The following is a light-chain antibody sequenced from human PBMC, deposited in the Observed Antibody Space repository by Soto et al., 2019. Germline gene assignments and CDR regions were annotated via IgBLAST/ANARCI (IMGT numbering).Light chain of an antibody. CDR1: HSLFYSPNNYKY. CDR2: WAS. J-gene: IGKJ1*01. Sequence: IVMTQSPDSLAVSLGERATINCKSSHSLFYSPNNYKYLAWYQQKPGQPPRLLIYWASTRQSGVPDRFSGSGSGTEFTLTXSSLXAXDXXXXXXXXXLNSLPAFGQGTKVEVK. CDR3: XXXLNSLPA. V-gene: IGKV4-1*01.